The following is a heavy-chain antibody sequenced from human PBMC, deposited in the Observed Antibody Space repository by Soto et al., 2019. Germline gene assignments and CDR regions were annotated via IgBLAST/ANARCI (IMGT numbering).Heavy chain of an antibody. CDR1: GGSISSGDYY. J-gene: IGHJ5*02. CDR2: LYYIGST. D-gene: IGHD3-3*01. Sequence: QVQLQESGPGLVKPSQTLSLTCTVSGGSISSGDYYWSWIRQHPGKGLEWIGYLYYIGSTYYNPSLKSRVTISVDTSKNQFSLKLSSVTAAATALYYCARLWSGSRKGFDPWGQGTLVTVSS. CDR3: ARLWSGSRKGFDP. V-gene: IGHV4-31*03.